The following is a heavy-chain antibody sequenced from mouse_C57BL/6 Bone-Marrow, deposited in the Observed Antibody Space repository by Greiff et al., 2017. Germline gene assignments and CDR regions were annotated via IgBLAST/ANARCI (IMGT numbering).Heavy chain of an antibody. CDR2: INPNNGGT. Sequence: VQLQQSGPELVKPGASVKISCKASGYTFTDYYMNWVKQSPGKSLEWIGDINPNNGGTSYNQKFKGKATLTVDKSSSTAYMELRSLTSEDSAVYYCARAGYDYLVGLAYWGQGTLVTVSA. D-gene: IGHD2-4*01. CDR3: ARAGYDYLVGLAY. V-gene: IGHV1-26*01. J-gene: IGHJ3*01. CDR1: GYTFTDYY.